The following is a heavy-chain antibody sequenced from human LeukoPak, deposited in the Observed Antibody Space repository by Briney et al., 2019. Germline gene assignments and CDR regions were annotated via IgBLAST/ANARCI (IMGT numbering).Heavy chain of an antibody. J-gene: IGHJ4*02. D-gene: IGHD3-10*01. CDR2: ISYDGSNK. Sequence: GGSLRLSCAASGFTFSSYAMHWVRQAPGKGLEWVAVISYDGSNKYYADSVKGRFTISRDNSKNTLYLQMNSLRAEDTAVYYCARDWDRRGMVRGVITYFDYWGQGTLVTVST. CDR3: ARDWDRRGMVRGVITYFDY. CDR1: GFTFSSYA. V-gene: IGHV3-30-3*01.